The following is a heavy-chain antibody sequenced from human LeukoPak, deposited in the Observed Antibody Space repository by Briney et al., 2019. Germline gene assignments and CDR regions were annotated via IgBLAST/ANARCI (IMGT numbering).Heavy chain of an antibody. CDR3: ARDPGRSGWDY. J-gene: IGHJ4*02. V-gene: IGHV3-7*01. Sequence: GGSLRLSCAASGFTFTNYWMSWVRQPPGKGLEWVANIRHDESEIYYVDSVKGRFTIPRDNAKNSLFLQMNSLRAEDTAVYYCARDPGRSGWDYWGQGALVTVSS. CDR2: IRHDESEI. CDR1: GFTFTNYW. D-gene: IGHD6-19*01.